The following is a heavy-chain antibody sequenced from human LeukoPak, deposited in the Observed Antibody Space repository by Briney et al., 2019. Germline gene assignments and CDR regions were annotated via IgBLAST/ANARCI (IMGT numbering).Heavy chain of an antibody. Sequence: ASVTVSCKASGYTFTGYYMHWVRQAPGQGLEWMGWINPNSGGTNYAQKFQGRVTMTRDTSISTDYMELSRLRSDDTAVYYCARGDYSSGWYVFDYWGQGTLVTVSS. CDR2: INPNSGGT. CDR3: ARGDYSSGWYVFDY. CDR1: GYTFTGYY. D-gene: IGHD6-19*01. V-gene: IGHV1-2*02. J-gene: IGHJ4*02.